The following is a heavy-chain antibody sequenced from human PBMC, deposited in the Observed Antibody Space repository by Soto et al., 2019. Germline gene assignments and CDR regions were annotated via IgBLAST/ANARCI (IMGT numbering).Heavy chain of an antibody. Sequence: SATLSLTCAGSGGSISSSNWWSWVRQPPGKGLEWVGEIYHSGSTNYNPSLKSRVTISVDKSKNQFSLKLSSVTAADTAVYYCARDSSTAPDYYFDYWGQGTQVTVS. J-gene: IGHJ4*02. V-gene: IGHV4-4*02. CDR2: IYHSGST. CDR1: GGSISSSNW. CDR3: ARDSSTAPDYYFDY. D-gene: IGHD4-17*01.